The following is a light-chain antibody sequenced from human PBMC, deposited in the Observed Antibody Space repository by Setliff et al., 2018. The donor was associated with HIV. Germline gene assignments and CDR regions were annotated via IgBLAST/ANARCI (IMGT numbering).Light chain of an antibody. V-gene: IGLV2-18*02. Sequence: SALAQPPSASGSPGQSVTISCTGTSSNIGDYNYVSWYQQPPGAAPKLIMYEVSHRPSGVPDRFSGSKSDSTASLTISGLQPEDEADYYCSSYTTSITFVFGTGTKVTVL. J-gene: IGLJ1*01. CDR3: SSYTTSITFV. CDR2: EVS. CDR1: SSNIGDYNY.